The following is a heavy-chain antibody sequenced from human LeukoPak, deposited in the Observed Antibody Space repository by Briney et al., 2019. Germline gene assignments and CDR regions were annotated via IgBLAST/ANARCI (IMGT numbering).Heavy chain of an antibody. V-gene: IGHV3-23*01. CDR2: ISGSGGST. J-gene: IGHJ6*02. Sequence: GSLRLSCAASGFTFSSYAMSWVRQAPGKGLEWVSAISGSGGSTYYADSVKGRFTISRDNSKNTLYLQMNSLRAEDTAVYYCAKTPSAEQLVRIYYYYYGMDVWGQGTTVTVSS. D-gene: IGHD6-13*01. CDR1: GFTFSSYA. CDR3: AKTPSAEQLVRIYYYYYGMDV.